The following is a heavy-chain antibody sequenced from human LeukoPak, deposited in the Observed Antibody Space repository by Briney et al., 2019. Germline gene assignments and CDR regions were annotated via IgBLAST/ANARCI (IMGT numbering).Heavy chain of an antibody. D-gene: IGHD1-26*01. CDR2: MNPNSGNT. Sequence: ASVKVSCKASGYTFTSYDINWVRQATGQGLEWMGWMNPNSGNTGYAQKFQGRVTMTRNTSISTAYMELSSLRSEDTAVYYCARGNLPQWELLDGTYSYNWFDPWGQGTLVTVSS. CDR1: GYTFTSYD. V-gene: IGHV1-8*01. J-gene: IGHJ5*02. CDR3: ARGNLPQWELLDGTYSYNWFDP.